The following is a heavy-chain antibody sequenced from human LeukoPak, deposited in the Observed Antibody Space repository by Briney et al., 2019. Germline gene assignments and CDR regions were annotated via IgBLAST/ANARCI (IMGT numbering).Heavy chain of an antibody. Sequence: GGSLRLSCAASGFTFSSYGMHWVRQAPRQGLEWVAIIYYDGSDKYYADSVKGRFTISRDNSKDTLYLQMNSLRAEDTAVYYCARQIAYYYDSSGYYTTDYWGQGTLVTVSS. CDR2: IYYDGSDK. J-gene: IGHJ4*02. CDR1: GFTFSSYG. CDR3: ARQIAYYYDSSGYYTTDY. D-gene: IGHD3-22*01. V-gene: IGHV3-33*01.